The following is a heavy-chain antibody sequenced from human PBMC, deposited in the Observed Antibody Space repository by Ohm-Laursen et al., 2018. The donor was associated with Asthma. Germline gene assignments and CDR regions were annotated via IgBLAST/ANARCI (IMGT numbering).Heavy chain of an antibody. J-gene: IGHJ5*02. Sequence: SLRLSCAASGLTVSVNYMSWVRQAPGKGLEWVPGIYNGGSTYHADSVRGRFTISRDNAKNSLFLQMNSLRVDDAGVYYCARVSGGWYPPELSWGQGTLVTVSS. D-gene: IGHD6-19*01. CDR1: GLTVSVNY. CDR3: ARVSGGWYPPELS. V-gene: IGHV3-53*01. CDR2: IYNGGST.